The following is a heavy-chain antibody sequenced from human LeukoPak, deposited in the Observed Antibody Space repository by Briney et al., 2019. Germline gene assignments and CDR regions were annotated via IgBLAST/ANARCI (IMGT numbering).Heavy chain of an antibody. CDR2: IYYSGST. V-gene: IGHV4-31*03. D-gene: IGHD3-10*01. CDR1: GGSIISGGYY. CDR3: ARGLVTMVRGVKSANWFDP. Sequence: PSEPLSLTCTVSGGSIISGGYYWSWIRQHPGQGLEWIGYIYYSGSTYYNPSLKSRVTISVDTSKNQFSLKLSSVTAADTAVYYCARGLVTMVRGVKSANWFDPWGQGTLVTVSS. J-gene: IGHJ5*02.